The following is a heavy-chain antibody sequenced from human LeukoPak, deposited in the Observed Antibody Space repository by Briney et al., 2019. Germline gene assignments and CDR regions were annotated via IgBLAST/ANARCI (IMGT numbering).Heavy chain of an antibody. Sequence: GGSLRLSCAASGFTFSDYYMSWIRQAPGKGLEWVSYISSSGSTIYYADSVKGRFTISRDNAKNSLYLQMNSLRAEDTAVYYCAKSSRQQLVLGNFDYWGQGTLVTVSS. CDR1: GFTFSDYY. CDR3: AKSSRQQLVLGNFDY. J-gene: IGHJ4*02. V-gene: IGHV3-11*01. D-gene: IGHD6-13*01. CDR2: ISSSGSTI.